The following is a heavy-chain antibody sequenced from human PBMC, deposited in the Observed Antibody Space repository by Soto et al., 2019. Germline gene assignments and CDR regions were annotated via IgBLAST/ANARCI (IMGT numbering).Heavy chain of an antibody. J-gene: IGHJ5*02. CDR3: ARTALGWLDP. CDR2: IFYSGRSGST. CDR1: GGSINSYY. Sequence: PSETLSLTCSVSGGSINSYYWSWIRQPPGKGLEWIGYIFYSGRSGSTNYNPSLKSRVTISVDTSKNQFSLRVSSVTAADTAVYYCARTALGWLDPWGQGILVTVS. D-gene: IGHD2-21*02. V-gene: IGHV4-59*01.